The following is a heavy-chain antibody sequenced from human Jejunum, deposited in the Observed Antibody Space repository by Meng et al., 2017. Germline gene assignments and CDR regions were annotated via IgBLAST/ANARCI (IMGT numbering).Heavy chain of an antibody. Sequence: EVQLLESGGGLVQPGGSLRLSCAASGFTFSSYAMSWVRQTPGKGLEWVSAITGSGGSTYYADSVKGRFTFSRDNSKSTLYLHVSSLRVDDTAIYFCAKGRVVTAIASFDYWGQGTLVTVSS. CDR1: GFTFSSYA. CDR2: ITGSGGST. J-gene: IGHJ4*02. CDR3: AKGRVVTAIASFDY. V-gene: IGHV3-23*01. D-gene: IGHD2-21*02.